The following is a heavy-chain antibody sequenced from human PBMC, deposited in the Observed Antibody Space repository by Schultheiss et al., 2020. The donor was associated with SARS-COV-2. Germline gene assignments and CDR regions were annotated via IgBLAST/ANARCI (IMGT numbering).Heavy chain of an antibody. CDR1: GFSFSNYA. D-gene: IGHD3-3*01. CDR3: ARDPPYYDFWSGYYILGYGMDV. CDR2: IKQDGSEK. Sequence: GGSLRLSCVASGFSFSNYAMSWVRQAPGKGLEWVANIKQDGSEKYYVDSVKGRFTISRDNAKNSLYLQMNSLRAEDTAVYYCARDPPYYDFWSGYYILGYGMDVWGQGTTVTVSS. J-gene: IGHJ6*02. V-gene: IGHV3-7*01.